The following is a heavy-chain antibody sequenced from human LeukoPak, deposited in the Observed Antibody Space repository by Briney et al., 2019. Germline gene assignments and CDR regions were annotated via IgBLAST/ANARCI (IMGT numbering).Heavy chain of an antibody. CDR1: AFNFSTYW. J-gene: IGHJ4*02. CDR3: ARDRGYSSFDY. V-gene: IGHV3-7*01. CDR2: IKEDGSEI. D-gene: IGHD4-23*01. Sequence: GESLRLSCAASAFNFSTYWMSSVRQAPGKGLEWVANIKEDGSEINYVDSVKGRFTISRDNAKNSLYLQMNSLRVEDTGVYYCARDRGYSSFDYWGQGTLVTVSS.